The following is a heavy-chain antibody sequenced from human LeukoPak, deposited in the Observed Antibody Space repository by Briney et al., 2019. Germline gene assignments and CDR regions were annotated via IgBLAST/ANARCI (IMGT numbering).Heavy chain of an antibody. CDR1: GFTFSSYW. Sequence: GGSLRLSCAASGFTFSSYWMSWVRQAPGKGLEWVANIKQDGSEKYYVDSLKGRFTISRDNAKNSLYLQMNSLTAEDTAIYYCARSLRVAVAASYWGQGTLVTVSS. D-gene: IGHD6-19*01. J-gene: IGHJ4*02. V-gene: IGHV3-7*01. CDR3: ARSLRVAVAASY. CDR2: IKQDGSEK.